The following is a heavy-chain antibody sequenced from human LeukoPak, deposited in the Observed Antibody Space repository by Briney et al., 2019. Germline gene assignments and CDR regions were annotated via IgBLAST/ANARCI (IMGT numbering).Heavy chain of an antibody. Sequence: GGSLRLSCAASGFTFSSFAMTWVRQAPGKGLEWVSVISGSGGTTYYADSVKGRFTLSRDNSNRTLFLEMSSLRVEDTAVYYCARKGTYYDSSGYYVSWGQGTLVTVSS. CDR2: ISGSGGTT. D-gene: IGHD3-22*01. CDR3: ARKGTYYDSSGYYVS. V-gene: IGHV3-23*01. CDR1: GFTFSSFA. J-gene: IGHJ5*02.